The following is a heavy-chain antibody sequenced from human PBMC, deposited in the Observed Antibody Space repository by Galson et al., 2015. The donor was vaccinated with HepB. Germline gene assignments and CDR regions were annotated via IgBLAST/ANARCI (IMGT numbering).Heavy chain of an antibody. CDR3: ARGSRDFGVVIFDY. Sequence: SVKVSCKASGGTFSSYAISWVRQAPGQGLEWMGGIIPILGIANYAQKFQGRVTITADKSTSTAYMELSSLRSEDTAVYYCARGSRDFGVVIFDYWGQGTLVTVSS. V-gene: IGHV1-69*10. D-gene: IGHD3-3*01. CDR1: GGTFSSYA. CDR2: IIPILGIA. J-gene: IGHJ4*02.